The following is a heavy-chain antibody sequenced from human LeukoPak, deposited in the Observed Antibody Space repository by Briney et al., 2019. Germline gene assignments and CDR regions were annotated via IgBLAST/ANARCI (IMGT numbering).Heavy chain of an antibody. CDR3: ARAQAIAVAGTGWFDP. V-gene: IGHV1-69*04. D-gene: IGHD6-19*01. Sequence: ASVKVSCKASGGTFSSYAISWVRQAPGQGLEWMGRIIPILGITNYAQKFQGRVTITADKSTSTAYMELSSLRSEDTAVYYCARAQAIAVAGTGWFDPWGQGTLVTVSS. CDR2: IIPILGIT. CDR1: GGTFSSYA. J-gene: IGHJ5*02.